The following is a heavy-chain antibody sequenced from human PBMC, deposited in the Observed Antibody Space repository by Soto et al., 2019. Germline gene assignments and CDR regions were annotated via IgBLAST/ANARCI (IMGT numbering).Heavy chain of an antibody. CDR2: IVVGSGNT. CDR3: AADRAGTTSGLDY. J-gene: IGHJ4*02. Sequence: ASVKVSCKASGFTFTSSAMQWVRQARGQRLEWIGWIVVGSGNTNYAQKFQERVTITRDMSTSTAYMELSSLRSEDTAVYYCAADRAGTTSGLDYWGQGTLVTVSS. V-gene: IGHV1-58*02. CDR1: GFTFTSSA. D-gene: IGHD1-1*01.